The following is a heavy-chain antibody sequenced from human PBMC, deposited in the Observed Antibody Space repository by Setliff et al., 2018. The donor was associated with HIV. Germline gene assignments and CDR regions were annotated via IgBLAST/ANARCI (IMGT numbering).Heavy chain of an antibody. CDR2: NSYSGRT. CDR3: ARAPSSYSGSFGWFDP. Sequence: SETLSLTCTVSGGSISSGTDHWNWFRQHPREGLEWIGYNSYSGRTNQNPSLKSRVTIYLATSKNQFSLKLSSVTAADTAVYYCARAPSSYSGSFGWFDPWGQGTLVTVSS. J-gene: IGHJ5*02. CDR1: GGSISSGTDH. V-gene: IGHV4-31*03. D-gene: IGHD1-26*01.